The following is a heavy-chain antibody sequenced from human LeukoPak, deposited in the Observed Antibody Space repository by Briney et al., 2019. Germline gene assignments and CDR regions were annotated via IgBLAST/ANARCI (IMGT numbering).Heavy chain of an antibody. CDR2: ISPSGGST. D-gene: IGHD5-24*01. V-gene: IGHV1-46*03. CDR1: GYTFTSYY. CDR3: ASGGWLQLAFDY. J-gene: IGHJ4*02. Sequence: GASVKVSCKASGYTFTSYYMHWVRQAPGQGLEWMGIISPSGGSTSYAQKFQGRVTMTRDTSTSTVYMELSSLRSEDTAVYYCASGGWLQLAFDYWGQGTLVTVSS.